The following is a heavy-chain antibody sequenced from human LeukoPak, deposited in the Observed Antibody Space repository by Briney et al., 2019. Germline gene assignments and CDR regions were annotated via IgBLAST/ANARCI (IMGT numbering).Heavy chain of an antibody. Sequence: PGGSLRPSCAASGFTFSSYSMNWVRQAPGKGLEWVSSISSSSSYIYYADSVKGRFTISRDNAKNSLYLQMNSLRAEDTAVYYCARVMNDYGDFDDAFDIWGQGTMVTVSS. J-gene: IGHJ3*02. CDR1: GFTFSSYS. CDR3: ARVMNDYGDFDDAFDI. D-gene: IGHD4-17*01. V-gene: IGHV3-21*01. CDR2: ISSSSSYI.